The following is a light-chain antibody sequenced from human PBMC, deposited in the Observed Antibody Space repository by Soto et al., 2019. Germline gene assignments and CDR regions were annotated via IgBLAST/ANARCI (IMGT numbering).Light chain of an antibody. CDR1: QSISSW. V-gene: IGKV1-5*03. CDR3: QEYNSGWR. CDR2: KAS. J-gene: IGKJ1*01. Sequence: DIQMTQSPSTLSASVGDRVTITCRASQSISSWLAWYQQKPGKAPKLLIYKASSLDSGVPSRFSGSGSGTEFTLTISSLQPDDFATYYCQEYNSGWRFGQGTKVEIK.